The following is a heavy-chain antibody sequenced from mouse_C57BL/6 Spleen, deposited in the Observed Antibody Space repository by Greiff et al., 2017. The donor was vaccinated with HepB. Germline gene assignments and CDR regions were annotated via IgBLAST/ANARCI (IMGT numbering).Heavy chain of an antibody. D-gene: IGHD1-1*01. Sequence: EVKLMESGGGLVKPGGSLKLSCAASGFTFSDYGMHWVRQAPEKGLEWVAYISSGSSTIYYADTVKGRFTISRDNAKNTLFLQMTSLRSEDTAMYYCAKGGSYYGSSPYYFDYWGQGTTLTVSS. CDR1: GFTFSDYG. CDR2: ISSGSSTI. J-gene: IGHJ2*01. V-gene: IGHV5-17*01. CDR3: AKGGSYYGSSPYYFDY.